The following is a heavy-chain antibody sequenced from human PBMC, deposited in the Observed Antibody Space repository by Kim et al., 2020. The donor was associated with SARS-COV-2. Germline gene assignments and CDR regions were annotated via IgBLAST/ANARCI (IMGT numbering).Heavy chain of an antibody. CDR3: ARPGYGSGSYGY. V-gene: IGHV3-48*01. Sequence: GGSLRLSCAASGFTFSGYSMNWVRQAPGKGLEWVSYISSSGSSIYYADSVKGRFTISRDNAKNSLYLQMNSLRAEDTAIYYCARPGYGSGSYGYRGQGTLVTVSS. D-gene: IGHD3-10*01. CDR1: GFTFSGYS. J-gene: IGHJ4*02. CDR2: ISSSGSSI.